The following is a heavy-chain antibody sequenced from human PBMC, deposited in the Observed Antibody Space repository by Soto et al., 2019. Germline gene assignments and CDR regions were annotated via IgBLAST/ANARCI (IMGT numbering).Heavy chain of an antibody. J-gene: IGHJ6*02. CDR3: AREYSYGYYYYYAMDV. CDR2: IYSGGST. Sequence: EVQLVESGGGLVQPGGSLRLSCAASGFTVSSNYMSWVRQAPGKGLEWVSVIYSGGSTYYADSVKGRFTISRDNFKNTLYLQMNSLRAEDTALYYCAREYSYGYYYYYAMDVWGQGTTLTISS. V-gene: IGHV3-66*01. D-gene: IGHD5-18*01. CDR1: GFTVSSNY.